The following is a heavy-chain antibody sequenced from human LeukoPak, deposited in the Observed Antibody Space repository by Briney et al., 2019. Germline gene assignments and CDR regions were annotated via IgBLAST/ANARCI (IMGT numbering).Heavy chain of an antibody. J-gene: IGHJ6*03. CDR3: ARDSVTHHYTRYYYYYMDV. V-gene: IGHV4-61*02. Sequence: SQTLSLTCTVSGGSISSGSYYWSWIRQPAGKGLEWIGRIYTSGSTNYNPSLKSRVTISVDTSKNQFSLKLSSVTAADTAVYYCARDSVTHHYTRYYYYYMDVWGKGTTVTVS. CDR2: IYTSGST. D-gene: IGHD3-3*01. CDR1: GGSISSGSYY.